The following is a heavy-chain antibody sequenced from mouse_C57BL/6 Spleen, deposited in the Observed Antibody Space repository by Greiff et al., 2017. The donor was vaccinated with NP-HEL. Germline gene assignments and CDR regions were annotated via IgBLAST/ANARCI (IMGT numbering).Heavy chain of an antibody. CDR2: ISSGGDYI. CDR1: GFTFSSYA. Sequence: EVQGVESGEGLVKPGGSLKLSCAASGFTFSSYAMSWVRQTPEKRLEWVAYISSGGDYIYYADTVKGRFTISRDNARNTLYLQMSSLKSEDTAMYYCTRDEDYYGSSYGWYFDVWGTGTTVTVSS. V-gene: IGHV5-9-1*02. J-gene: IGHJ1*03. CDR3: TRDEDYYGSSYGWYFDV. D-gene: IGHD1-1*01.